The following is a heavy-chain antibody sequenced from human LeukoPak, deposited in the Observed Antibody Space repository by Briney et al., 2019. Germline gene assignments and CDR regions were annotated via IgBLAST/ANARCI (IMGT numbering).Heavy chain of an antibody. J-gene: IGHJ1*01. Sequence: PSETLSLTCSVSGDSVSRSDSYWDWIRQPPGKGLEWIGTIYYSGRTYYSPSLKSRVTMSVDPSNNQFSLNLRSVTAVDTALYYCARRRYYDGSGYLEWGQGTLLGVSS. D-gene: IGHD3-22*01. CDR3: ARRRYYDGSGYLE. CDR2: IYYSGRT. CDR1: GDSVSRSDSY. V-gene: IGHV4-39*01.